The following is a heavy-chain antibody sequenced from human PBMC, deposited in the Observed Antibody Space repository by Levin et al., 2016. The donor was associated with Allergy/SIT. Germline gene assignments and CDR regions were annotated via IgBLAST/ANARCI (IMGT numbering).Heavy chain of an antibody. V-gene: IGHV3-48*02. CDR2: ISSSSTI. CDR3: ARDRIADFDY. D-gene: IGHD2-21*01. Sequence: VRQAPGKGLEWVSYISSSSTIYYADSVKGRFTISRDNAKNSLYLQMNSLRDEDTAVYYCARDRIADFDYWGQGTLVTVSS. J-gene: IGHJ4*02.